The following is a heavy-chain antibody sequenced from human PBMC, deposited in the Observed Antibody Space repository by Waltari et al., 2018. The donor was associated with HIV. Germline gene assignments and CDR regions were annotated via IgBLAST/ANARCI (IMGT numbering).Heavy chain of an antibody. D-gene: IGHD1-26*01. CDR3: ARGQLGIVGATSPFDY. J-gene: IGHJ4*02. CDR1: GGSFSGYY. Sequence: QVQLQQWGAGLLKPSETLSLTCAVYGGSFSGYYWSWIRQPPGKGLEWIGGINHSGSTNYNPSLKSRVTISVDTSKNQFSLKLSSVTAADTAVYYCARGQLGIVGATSPFDYWGQGTLVTVSS. V-gene: IGHV4-34*01. CDR2: INHSGST.